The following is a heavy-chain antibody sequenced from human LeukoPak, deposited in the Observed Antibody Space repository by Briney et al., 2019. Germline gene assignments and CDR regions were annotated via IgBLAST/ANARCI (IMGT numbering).Heavy chain of an antibody. CDR2: INPNNGGT. D-gene: IGHD2-2*01. V-gene: IGHV1-2*02. CDR3: ARAPPPEGVCSSTSCYDNPFDY. CDR1: GYTLPGDY. Sequence: ASVKVSRKASGYTLPGDYIHWVRQAPGQRLEWMGWINPNNGGTNYAQKFQGRVTMTRDTSISTAYMELSRLRSDDTAVYYCARAPPPEGVCSSTSCYDNPFDYWGQGTLVTVSS. J-gene: IGHJ4*02.